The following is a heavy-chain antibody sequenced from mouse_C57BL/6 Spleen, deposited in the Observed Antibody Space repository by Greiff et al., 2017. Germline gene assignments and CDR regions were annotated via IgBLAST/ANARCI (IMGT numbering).Heavy chain of an antibody. Sequence: QVQLQQPGAELVRPGTSVKLSCKASGYTFTSYWMHWVKQRPGQGLEWIGVIDPSDSYTNYNQKFKGKATLTVDTSSSTADMQLSSLTSEDSAVYYCARSDDGNSRDWYFDVWGTGTTVTVSS. J-gene: IGHJ1*03. D-gene: IGHD2-3*01. V-gene: IGHV1-59*01. CDR1: GYTFTSYW. CDR3: ARSDDGNSRDWYFDV. CDR2: IDPSDSYT.